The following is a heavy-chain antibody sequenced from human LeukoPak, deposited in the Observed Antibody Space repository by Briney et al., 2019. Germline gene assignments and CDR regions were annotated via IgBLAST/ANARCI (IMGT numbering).Heavy chain of an antibody. J-gene: IGHJ4*02. CDR1: GGTFSSYA. CDR3: ARGDRYYFDSSGYYYGYYFDY. D-gene: IGHD3-22*01. Sequence: VKVSCKASGGTFSSYAISWVRQAPGQGLEWMGGIIPIFGTANYAQKFQGRVTITADESTSTAYMELSSLRSEDTAVYYCARGDRYYFDSSGYYYGYYFDYWGQGTLVTVSS. V-gene: IGHV1-69*01. CDR2: IIPIFGTA.